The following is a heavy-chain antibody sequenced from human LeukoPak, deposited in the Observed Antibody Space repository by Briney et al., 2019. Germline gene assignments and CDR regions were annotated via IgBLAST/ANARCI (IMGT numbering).Heavy chain of an antibody. D-gene: IGHD1-14*01. J-gene: IGHJ3*02. CDR1: GGSFSGYY. CDR3: ARNFLGRSRKAFDI. CDR2: INHSGST. V-gene: IGHV4-34*01. Sequence: SETLSLTCAVYGGSFSGYYWSWIRQPPGKGLEWIGEINHSGSTNYNPSLKSRVTISVDTSKNQFSLKLSSVTAADTVVYYCARNFLGRSRKAFDIWGQGTMVTVSS.